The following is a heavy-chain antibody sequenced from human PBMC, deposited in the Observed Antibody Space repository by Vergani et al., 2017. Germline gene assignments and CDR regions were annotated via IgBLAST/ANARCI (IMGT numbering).Heavy chain of an antibody. CDR2: IYYSGST. V-gene: IGHV4-59*01. Sequence: QVQLQESGPGLVKPSETLSLTCTVSGGSISSYYWSWIRQPPGKGLEWIGYIYYSGSTNYNPSLKSRVTISVDTSKNQFSLKLSSVTAADTAVYYCARGQWELPNNFDYWGQGTLVTVSS. CDR3: ARGQWELPNNFDY. J-gene: IGHJ4*02. CDR1: GGSISSYY. D-gene: IGHD1-26*01.